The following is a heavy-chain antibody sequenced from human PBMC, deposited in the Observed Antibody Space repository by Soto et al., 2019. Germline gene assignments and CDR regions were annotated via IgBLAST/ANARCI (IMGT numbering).Heavy chain of an antibody. D-gene: IGHD2-15*01. J-gene: IGHJ4*02. Sequence: PSETLSLTCAVYGGSFSDYHWSWIRQPPGKGLEWIGEINHSENTNYNTSLKSRVTISVDTSKNQFSLKLSSVTAADTAVYYCARGYCSGGSCGFFDSWGQGMLVT. CDR2: INHSENT. CDR3: ARGYCSGGSCGFFDS. V-gene: IGHV4-34*01. CDR1: GGSFSDYH.